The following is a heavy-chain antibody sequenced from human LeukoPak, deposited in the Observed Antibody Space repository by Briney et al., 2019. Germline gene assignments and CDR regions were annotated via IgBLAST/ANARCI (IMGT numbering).Heavy chain of an antibody. D-gene: IGHD6-19*01. Sequence: SQTLSLTCTVSGGSISSGDYYWSWIRQPPGKGLEWIGYIYYSGSTYSNPSLKSRVTISVDTSKNQFSLNLSSVTAADTAVYYCARGYTDGWLIGYWGQGTLVTVSS. J-gene: IGHJ4*02. CDR3: ARGYTDGWLIGY. V-gene: IGHV4-30-4*01. CDR1: GGSISSGDYY. CDR2: IYYSGST.